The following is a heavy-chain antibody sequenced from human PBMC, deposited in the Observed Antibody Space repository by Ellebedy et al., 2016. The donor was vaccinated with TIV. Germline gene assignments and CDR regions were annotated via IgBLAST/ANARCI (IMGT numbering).Heavy chain of an antibody. J-gene: IGHJ4*02. D-gene: IGHD2-15*01. CDR2: IKEDGSEN. V-gene: IGHV3-7*03. CDR1: GFTFSTYR. CDR3: ARDSGGGGKVFDC. Sequence: PGGSLRLSCAASGFTFSTYRMSRVRQAPGKGLEWVANIKEDGSENSYVDSVKGRFTISRDNAEDSLFLQMNYLGVDDTAMYYCARDSGGGGKVFDCWGQGTLVTVSS.